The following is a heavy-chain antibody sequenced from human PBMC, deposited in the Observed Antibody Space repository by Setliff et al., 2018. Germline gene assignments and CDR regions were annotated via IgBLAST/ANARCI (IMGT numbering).Heavy chain of an antibody. V-gene: IGHV1-18*01. J-gene: IGHJ4*02. D-gene: IGHD3-10*01. CDR1: GYTLTMYG. CDR2: ISLYDGHT. CDR3: ARDSGSGFLDY. Sequence: ASVKVSCKTSGYTLTMYGISWVRQAPGQGLEWMGFISLYDGHTNYAQNFQGRLTVTTDTSTSTAYMELSSLRFDDTAVYYCARDSGSGFLDYWGQGTLVTVSS.